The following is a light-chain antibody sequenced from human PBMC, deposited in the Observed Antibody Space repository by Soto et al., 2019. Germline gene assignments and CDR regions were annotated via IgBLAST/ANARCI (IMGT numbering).Light chain of an antibody. CDR2: EVS. J-gene: IGLJ1*01. CDR1: DISDYHY. V-gene: IGLV2-14*01. Sequence: QSALTQPASVSGSPGRSITISCTGSDISDYHYVSWYQQYPGKAPKLMIYEVSNRPSGVSHRFSGSKSGNTASLTISGLQAEDEADYYCSTSHVFATGTKLTVL. CDR3: STSHV.